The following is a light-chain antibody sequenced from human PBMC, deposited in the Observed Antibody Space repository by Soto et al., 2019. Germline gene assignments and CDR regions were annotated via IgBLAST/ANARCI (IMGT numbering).Light chain of an antibody. J-gene: IGKJ5*01. V-gene: IGKV3-20*01. CDR3: QQYHTWPPIT. CDR1: QSVSNNY. CDR2: GAS. Sequence: EIVLTQSPGTLSLSPGERATLSCRASQSVSNNYLAWYQQKPGQAPRLLIYGASNRATGIPARFSGSGSGTDFTLSISSLQPGDVGIYSCQQYHTWPPITFGQGTRLEI.